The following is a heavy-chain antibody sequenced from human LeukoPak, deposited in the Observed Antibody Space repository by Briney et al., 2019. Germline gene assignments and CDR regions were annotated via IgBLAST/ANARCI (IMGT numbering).Heavy chain of an antibody. V-gene: IGHV4-61*01. CDR2: IYYSGST. CDR3: ARTYGEHDY. J-gene: IGHJ4*02. D-gene: IGHD4-17*01. Sequence: SETLSLTFTVSGDSLSSGYYYWSWIRQPPGKGLEWIGYIYYSGSTNYNPSLKSRVTISVDTSKNQFSLKLSSVTAADTAVYYCARTYGEHDYWGQGTLVTVSS. CDR1: GDSLSSGYYY.